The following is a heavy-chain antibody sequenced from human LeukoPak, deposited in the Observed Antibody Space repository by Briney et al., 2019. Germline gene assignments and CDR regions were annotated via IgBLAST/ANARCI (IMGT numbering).Heavy chain of an antibody. J-gene: IGHJ4*02. D-gene: IGHD6-13*01. Sequence: SVTVSCKASGGTFSSYAISWVRQAPGQGLEWMGGIIPIFGTANYAQKFQGRVTITADESTSTAYMELSSLRSEDTAVYYCARDRAAAGNFDYWGQGTLVTVSS. CDR1: GGTFSSYA. CDR3: ARDRAAAGNFDY. V-gene: IGHV1-69*13. CDR2: IIPIFGTA.